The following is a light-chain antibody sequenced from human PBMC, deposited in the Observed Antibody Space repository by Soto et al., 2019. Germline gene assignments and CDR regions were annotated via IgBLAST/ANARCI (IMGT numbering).Light chain of an antibody. V-gene: IGKV1-6*01. J-gene: IGKJ2*02. Sequence: AIQMTQSPSSLSASVGDRVTITCRASQGIRNELGWYQQKPGRAPKLLIFATSTLQSGVSSRFRGSGSGTDFALTISSLQPEDSATYYCLQEYNYPRTFGQGTTLEIK. CDR2: ATS. CDR3: LQEYNYPRT. CDR1: QGIRNE.